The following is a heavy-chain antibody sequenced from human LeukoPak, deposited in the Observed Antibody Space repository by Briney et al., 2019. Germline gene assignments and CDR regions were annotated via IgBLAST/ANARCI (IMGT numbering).Heavy chain of an antibody. CDR1: GESISGFY. Sequence: PSETLSLTCTVSGESISGFYWTWIRQPSGKGLEWIGHIYYSGSTNYSPSLKSRVTISVDTSKNQFSLKLSSVTAADTAVYYCARLSSLANIAARGRTWFDTWGQGSLVTVSS. J-gene: IGHJ5*02. D-gene: IGHD6-13*01. CDR3: ARLSSLANIAARGRTWFDT. CDR2: IYYSGST. V-gene: IGHV4-59*01.